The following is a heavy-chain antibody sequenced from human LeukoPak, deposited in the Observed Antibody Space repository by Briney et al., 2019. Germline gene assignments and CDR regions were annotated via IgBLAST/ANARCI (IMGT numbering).Heavy chain of an antibody. D-gene: IGHD3-9*01. CDR2: ISSSSSYT. J-gene: IGHJ4*02. V-gene: IGHV3-11*05. Sequence: PGGSLRPSCAASGFTFSDYYMSWIRQAPGKGLEWASYISSSSSYTNYADSVKGRFTISRDHAKNSLYLQMNSLRAEDTAVYYCARDHYDILTGYTPLGYWGQGTLVTVSS. CDR3: ARDHYDILTGYTPLGY. CDR1: GFTFSDYY.